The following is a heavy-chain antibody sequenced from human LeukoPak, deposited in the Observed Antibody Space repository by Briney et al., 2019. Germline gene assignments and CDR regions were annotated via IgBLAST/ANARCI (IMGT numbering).Heavy chain of an antibody. D-gene: IGHD4-17*01. CDR3: ATLTLQAVTTEAYFDY. J-gene: IGHJ4*02. V-gene: IGHV3-9*01. CDR2: ISWNGGSI. CDR1: GFTFDDYA. Sequence: PGRSLRLSCAASGFTFDDYAVHWVRQPPGRGLEWVSGISWNGGSIGYADSVKGRFTISRDNAKNSLYLQMNSLTAEDTALYYCATLTLQAVTTEAYFDYWGQGTLVTVSS.